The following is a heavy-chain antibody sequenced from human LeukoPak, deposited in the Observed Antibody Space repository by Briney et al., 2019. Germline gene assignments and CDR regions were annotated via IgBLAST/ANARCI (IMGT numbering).Heavy chain of an antibody. Sequence: GSLRLSCGASGFTFNNYWMHWVRQAPGKGLVWVSRINGDGSSTSYADSVKGRFTISRDNAKNTVSLQMNSLRAEDTAFYYCTRGASSGHYVSGDHWGQGALVTVSS. V-gene: IGHV3-74*01. CDR2: INGDGSST. D-gene: IGHD3-22*01. CDR3: TRGASSGHYVSGDH. CDR1: GFTFNNYW. J-gene: IGHJ4*02.